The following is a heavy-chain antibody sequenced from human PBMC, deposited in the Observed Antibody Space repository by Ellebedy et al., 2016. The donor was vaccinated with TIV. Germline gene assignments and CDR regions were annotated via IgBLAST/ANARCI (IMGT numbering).Heavy chain of an antibody. CDR3: ARDLYDSGGYYNY. J-gene: IGHJ4*02. V-gene: IGHV3-21*01. CDR1: GFSFSAHA. D-gene: IGHD3-22*01. CDR2: ISASGAHL. Sequence: GESLKISCAASGFSFSAHAMSWVRQAPGKGLEWVSSISASGAHLYYADSVKGRFTISRDNAKNSLFLQMNSLRAEDTAVYYCARDLYDSGGYYNYWGQGTLVTVSS.